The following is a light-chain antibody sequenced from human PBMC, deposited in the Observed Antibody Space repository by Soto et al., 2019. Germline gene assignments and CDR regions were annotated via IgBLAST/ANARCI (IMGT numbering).Light chain of an antibody. CDR3: SSYAGSNNYV. V-gene: IGLV2-8*01. Sequence: QSVLTQPASVSGSPGQSITISCTGTISDVGGHNYVSWYQQYPGKAPKLMIYAVSKRPSGVPDRFSGSKSGNTASLTVSGLQAEDEADYYCSSYAGSNNYVFGTGTKLTVL. J-gene: IGLJ1*01. CDR1: ISDVGGHNY. CDR2: AVS.